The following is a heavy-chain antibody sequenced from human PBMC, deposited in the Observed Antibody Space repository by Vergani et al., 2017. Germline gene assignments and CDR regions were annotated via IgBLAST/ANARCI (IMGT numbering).Heavy chain of an antibody. V-gene: IGHV3-23*01. J-gene: IGHJ4*02. CDR3: AKDSTIFGVVIVFDY. CDR2: ISGSGGST. D-gene: IGHD3-3*01. Sequence: EVQLLESGGGLVQPGGSLRLSCAASGFTFSSYAMSWVRQAPGKGLERVSAISGSGGSTYYADSVKGRFTISRDNSKNTLYLQMNSLRAEDTAVYYCAKDSTIFGVVIVFDYWGQGTLVTVSS. CDR1: GFTFSSYA.